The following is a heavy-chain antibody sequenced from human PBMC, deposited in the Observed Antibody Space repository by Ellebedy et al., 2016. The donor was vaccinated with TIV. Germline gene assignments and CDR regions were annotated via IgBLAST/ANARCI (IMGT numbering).Heavy chain of an antibody. J-gene: IGHJ6*02. CDR1: GFIFRNYG. V-gene: IGHV3-30*03. CDR3: AGHGVGTTPYYDMDV. CDR2: ISYEGSNQ. D-gene: IGHD1-26*01. Sequence: GESLKISXEVSGFIFRNYGMQWVRQAPGKGLECVATISYEGSNQFHADSVKGRFTISRDSSKNTLYLQMNSLRAEDTAMYYCAGHGVGTTPYYDMDVWGQGTTVTVSS.